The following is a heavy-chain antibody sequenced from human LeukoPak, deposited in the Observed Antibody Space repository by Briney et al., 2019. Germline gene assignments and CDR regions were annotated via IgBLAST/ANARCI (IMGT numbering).Heavy chain of an antibody. CDR1: GGSISSSSYY. CDR2: IYYSGIT. CDR3: ARHLLEYCSGGSCAPIQH. J-gene: IGHJ1*01. D-gene: IGHD2-15*01. V-gene: IGHV4-39*01. Sequence: SETLSLTCTVSGGSISSSSYYWGWIRQPPGKGLEWIGSIYYSGITPYNPSLKSRVTISADTSKNQFSLKLSSVTAADTAIYYCARHLLEYCSGGSCAPIQHWGQGTLVTVSS.